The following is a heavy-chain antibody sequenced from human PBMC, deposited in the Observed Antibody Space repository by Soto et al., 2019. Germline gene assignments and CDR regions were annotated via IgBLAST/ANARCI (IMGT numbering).Heavy chain of an antibody. Sequence: ASVKVSCKASGYTFTSYGISWVRQAPGQGLEWMGWISAYNGNTNYAQKLQGRVTMTTDTSTSTAYMELRSLRSDDTAVYYCARIPYYDGWCGSPYYYYGMYFWGQGTTVTVS. CDR3: ARIPYYDGWCGSPYYYYGMYF. CDR1: GYTFTSYG. J-gene: IGHJ6*02. CDR2: ISAYNGNT. D-gene: IGHD3-3*01. V-gene: IGHV1-18*01.